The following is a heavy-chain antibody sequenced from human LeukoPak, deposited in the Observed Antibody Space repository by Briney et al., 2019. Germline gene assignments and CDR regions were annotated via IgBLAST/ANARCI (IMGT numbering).Heavy chain of an antibody. Sequence: PSETLSLTCAVYGGSFSGYYWSWIRQPPGKGLEWIGEINHSGSTNYNPPLKSRVTISVDTSKNQFSLKLRSVTAADTAVYYCARGEPHYYYDSSGYYYPWGQGTLVTVSS. V-gene: IGHV4-34*01. CDR1: GGSFSGYY. CDR3: ARGEPHYYYDSSGYYYP. D-gene: IGHD3-22*01. CDR2: INHSGST. J-gene: IGHJ5*02.